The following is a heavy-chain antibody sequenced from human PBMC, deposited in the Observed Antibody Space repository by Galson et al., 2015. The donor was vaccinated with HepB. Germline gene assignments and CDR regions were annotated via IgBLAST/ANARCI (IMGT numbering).Heavy chain of an antibody. CDR2: IYYSGNT. V-gene: IGHV4-39*01. CDR1: GGSVISSSHY. Sequence: ETLSLTCTVSGGSVISSSHYWGWIRQPPGKGLEWIGRIYYSGNTYYNPSLKSRVTISVDTSKNQFSLNLNSVTAADTAVYYCARPRYCSSATCSAAFDYWGQGTLVTVSS. CDR3: ARPRYCSSATCSAAFDY. J-gene: IGHJ4*02. D-gene: IGHD2-2*01.